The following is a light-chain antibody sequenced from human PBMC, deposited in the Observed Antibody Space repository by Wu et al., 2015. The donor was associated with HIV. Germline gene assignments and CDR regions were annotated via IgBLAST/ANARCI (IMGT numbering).Light chain of an antibody. CDR2: GAS. CDR1: QSVSSNF. J-gene: IGKJ4*01. Sequence: EIVLTQSPGTLSLSPGERATLSCRASQSVSSNFLAWYQHRPGQAPRLLIYGASNRATGIPDRFSGSGSGTDFTLTISRLEPEDFAVYYCQQYGGAPFTFGGGTKMEIK. V-gene: IGKV3-20*01. CDR3: QQYGGAPFT.